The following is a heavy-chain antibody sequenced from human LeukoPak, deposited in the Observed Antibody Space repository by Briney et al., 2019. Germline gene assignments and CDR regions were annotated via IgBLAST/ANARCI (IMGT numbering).Heavy chain of an antibody. D-gene: IGHD3-16*01. CDR3: ARDRGSPWFDP. Sequence: SETLSLTCAVYGGSFSGYYWSWIRQPPGKGLEWIGEINHSGSTNYNPSLKSRVTISVDTSKNQFSLKLSSVTAADTAVYYCARDRGSPWFDPWGQGTLVTVSS. CDR2: INHSGST. CDR1: GGSFSGYY. J-gene: IGHJ5*02. V-gene: IGHV4-34*01.